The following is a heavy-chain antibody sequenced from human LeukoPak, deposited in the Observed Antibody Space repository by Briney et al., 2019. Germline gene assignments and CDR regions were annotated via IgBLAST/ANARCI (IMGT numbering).Heavy chain of an antibody. CDR2: ISSSSSYI. J-gene: IGHJ4*02. Sequence: GGSLRLSCAASGFTFSSYAMSWVRQAPGKGLEWVSSISSSSSYIYYADSVKGRFTISRDNAKNSLYLQMNSLRAEDTAVYYCARDKPYSSSWVVWGQGTLVTVSS. CDR1: GFTFSSYA. V-gene: IGHV3-21*01. CDR3: ARDKPYSSSWVV. D-gene: IGHD6-13*01.